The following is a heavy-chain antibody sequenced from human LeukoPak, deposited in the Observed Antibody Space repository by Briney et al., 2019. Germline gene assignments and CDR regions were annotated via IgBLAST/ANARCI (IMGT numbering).Heavy chain of an antibody. J-gene: IGHJ4*02. CDR1: GYTFTGYY. CDR2: INPNSGDT. Sequence: ASVKVSCKASGYTFTGYYMHWVRQAPGHGLEWMGWINPNSGDTEYAQNFQGRVAMTRDTSISTAYMEVSTLRSDDTAVYYRARTDSSGYWCLDYWGQGTLVTVSS. V-gene: IGHV1-2*02. CDR3: ARTDSSGYWCLDY. D-gene: IGHD3-22*01.